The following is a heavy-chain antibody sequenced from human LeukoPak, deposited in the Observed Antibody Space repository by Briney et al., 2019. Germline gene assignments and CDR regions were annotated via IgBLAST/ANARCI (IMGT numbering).Heavy chain of an antibody. CDR2: ISYDGSNK. J-gene: IGHJ6*02. D-gene: IGHD3-10*01. V-gene: IGHV3-30*04. CDR1: GFTFSSYA. CDR3: ARDGPEVLWFGELLSLSYYYYYGMDV. Sequence: PGGSLRLSCAASGFTFSSYAMHWVRQAPGKGLEWVAVISYDGSNKYYADSVKGRFTISRDNSKNTLYLQMNSLRAEDTAVYYCARDGPEVLWFGELLSLSYYYYYGMDVWGQGTTVTVSS.